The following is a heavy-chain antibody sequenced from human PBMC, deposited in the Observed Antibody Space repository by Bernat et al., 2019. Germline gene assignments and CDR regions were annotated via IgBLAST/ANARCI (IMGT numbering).Heavy chain of an antibody. Sequence: EVQLVEAGGDLVQPGGSLRLSCAASGFSFRTYAMSRVRQAPGKGLEWVSGISVSGGSTEYADSVKGRFTISRDNSKNTLYLQMNSLRGEDTAVYYCAKDLDWFRELAKNMDVWGKGTTVTVSS. CDR1: GFSFRTYA. V-gene: IGHV3-23*04. CDR2: ISVSGGST. D-gene: IGHD3-10*01. CDR3: AKDLDWFRELAKNMDV. J-gene: IGHJ6*03.